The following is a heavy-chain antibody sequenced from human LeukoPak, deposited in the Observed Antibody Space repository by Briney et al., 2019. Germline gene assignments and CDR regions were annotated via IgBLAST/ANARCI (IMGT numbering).Heavy chain of an antibody. Sequence: ASVKVSCKASGYTFSNHDFNWMRQATGQGLEWMGWMNPNSGATGYAQKFQGRVTMTRDTSITTAYMELSSLTSEDTAVYYCARGGRGAAAPDYPLGLWGQGTTVTVSS. CDR2: MNPNSGAT. D-gene: IGHD2-2*01. J-gene: IGHJ6*02. CDR1: GYTFSNHD. CDR3: ARGGRGAAAPDYPLGL. V-gene: IGHV1-8*01.